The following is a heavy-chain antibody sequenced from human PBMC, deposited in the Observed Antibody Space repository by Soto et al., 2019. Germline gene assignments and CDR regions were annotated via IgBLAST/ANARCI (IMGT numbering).Heavy chain of an antibody. CDR3: ARGLFEYDYVWGSYLQYYFDY. CDR1: GFTVSSHY. J-gene: IGHJ4*02. CDR2: IYSGGST. Sequence: PGGSLRLSCAASGFTVSSHYMSWGRQAPGKGLEWVSVIYSGGSTYYADSVKGRFAISRDNSKNTLYLQMNSLRAEDTAVYYCARGLFEYDYVWGSYLQYYFDYWGQGTLVTVSS. D-gene: IGHD3-16*02. V-gene: IGHV3-53*01.